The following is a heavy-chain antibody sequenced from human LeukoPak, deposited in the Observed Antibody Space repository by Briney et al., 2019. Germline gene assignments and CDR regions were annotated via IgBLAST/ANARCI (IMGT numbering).Heavy chain of an antibody. CDR2: IYYSGTT. J-gene: IGHJ4*02. CDR1: GGSISSSSYY. V-gene: IGHV4-39*01. D-gene: IGHD1-14*01. Sequence: PSETLSLTCTVSGGSISSSSYYWGWIRQPPGKGREWIGNIYYSGTTYFNASLKSRVTIPVDTSKNQFSLKLTSVTAADTAVYYCARIAYNRVYYFDYWGQGTLVTVSS. CDR3: ARIAYNRVYYFDY.